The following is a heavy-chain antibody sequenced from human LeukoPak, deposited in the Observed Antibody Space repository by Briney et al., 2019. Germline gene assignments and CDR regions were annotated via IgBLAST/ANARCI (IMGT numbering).Heavy chain of an antibody. J-gene: IGHJ3*02. V-gene: IGHV4-34*01. CDR1: GGSFSGYY. D-gene: IGHD3-22*01. Sequence: SETLSLTCAVYGGSFSGYYWSWIRQPPGKGLEWIGEINHSGSTNYNPSLKSRVTISVDTSKNQFSLKLSSVTAADTAVYYCARGPRTYYYDSSGYPLGAFDIWGQGTIVPVSS. CDR3: ARGPRTYYYDSSGYPLGAFDI. CDR2: INHSGST.